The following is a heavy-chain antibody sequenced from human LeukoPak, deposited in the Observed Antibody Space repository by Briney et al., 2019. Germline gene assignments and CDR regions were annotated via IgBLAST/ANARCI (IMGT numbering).Heavy chain of an antibody. D-gene: IGHD2-2*01. V-gene: IGHV1-8*01. Sequence: ASVKASCKASGYTFTSYDINWVRQATGQGLEWMGWMNPNSGNTGYAQKFQGRVTMTRNTSISTAYMELSSLRSEDTAVYYCAMVPAAMVLSFYFDYWGQGTLVTVSS. CDR3: AMVPAAMVLSFYFDY. CDR2: MNPNSGNT. J-gene: IGHJ4*02. CDR1: GYTFTSYD.